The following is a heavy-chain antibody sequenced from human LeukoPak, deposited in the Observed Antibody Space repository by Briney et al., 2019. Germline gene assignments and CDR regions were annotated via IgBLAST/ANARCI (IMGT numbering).Heavy chain of an antibody. CDR2: IKHDGSEN. J-gene: IGHJ4*02. CDR1: GFTLSRYW. V-gene: IGHV3-7*03. CDR3: ARDLGLPNR. Sequence: GGSLRLSCVASGFTLSRYWMTWVRQAPGKGLEWVANIKHDGSENYYVGSVKGRFTISRDNAKNSLYLQMNSLRAEDTAFYYCARDLGLPNRWGQGTLVTVSS. D-gene: IGHD5-12*01.